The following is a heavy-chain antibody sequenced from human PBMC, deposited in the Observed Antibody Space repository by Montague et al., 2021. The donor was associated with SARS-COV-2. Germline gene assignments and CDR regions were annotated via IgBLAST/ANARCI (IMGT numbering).Heavy chain of an antibody. V-gene: IGHV3-23*01. Sequence: SLRLSCAASGFTFASFAMTLVRQAPGKGLEWVSAISGDGRATYYSDSVKGRLTIYRDNSKNSLYQEMSSLRAEDTAVYFCAKGLQASQTTFGGIIANWGQGTLVTVSS. CDR3: AKGLQASQTTFGGIIAN. J-gene: IGHJ4*02. CDR1: GFTFASFA. D-gene: IGHD3-16*02. CDR2: ISGDGRAT.